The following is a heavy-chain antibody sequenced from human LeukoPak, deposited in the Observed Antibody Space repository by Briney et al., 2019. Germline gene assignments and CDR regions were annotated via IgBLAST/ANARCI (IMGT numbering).Heavy chain of an antibody. CDR2: ISGSGGST. D-gene: IGHD3-3*01. V-gene: IGHV3-23*01. J-gene: IGHJ4*02. CDR3: AKLPACDFWSGYGQTFGY. CDR1: GFTFSSYA. Sequence: GGSLRLSCAASGFTFSSYAMSWVRQAPGKGLEWVSAISGSGGSTYYADSVKGRFTISRDNSKNTLYLQMNSLRAEDTAVYYCAKLPACDFWSGYGQTFGYWGQGTLVTVSS.